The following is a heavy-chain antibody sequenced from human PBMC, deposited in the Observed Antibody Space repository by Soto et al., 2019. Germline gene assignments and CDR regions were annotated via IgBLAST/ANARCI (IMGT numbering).Heavy chain of an antibody. CDR3: ARERPDGARLDP. J-gene: IGHJ5*02. Sequence: QVQLQESGPGLVKPSQTLSLTCTVSGGSISSGDYYWSWIRQPPGKGLEWIGYIYHSGSTDYNPSPQSRVTISVDTSKNQFSLKLSAVTAADTAVYYCARERPDGARLDPWGQGTLVTVSS. CDR1: GGSISSGDYY. D-gene: IGHD6-6*01. V-gene: IGHV4-30-4*01. CDR2: IYHSGST.